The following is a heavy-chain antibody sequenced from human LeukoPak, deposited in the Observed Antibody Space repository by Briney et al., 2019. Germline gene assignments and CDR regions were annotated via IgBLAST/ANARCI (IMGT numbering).Heavy chain of an antibody. J-gene: IGHJ6*02. V-gene: IGHV4-30-4*01. CDR3: AKSAPGGMDV. Sequence: SETLSLTCTVSGGSISSGDYYWSWIRQPPGKGLEWIGYIYYSGSSYYIPSLKSRVTMSVDTSKNQFSLRLSSVTAADTAVYYCAKSAPGGMDVWGQGTTVTVSS. D-gene: IGHD6-6*01. CDR1: GGSISSGDYY. CDR2: IYYSGSS.